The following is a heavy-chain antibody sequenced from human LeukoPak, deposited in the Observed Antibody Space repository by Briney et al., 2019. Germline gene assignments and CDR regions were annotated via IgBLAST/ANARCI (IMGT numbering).Heavy chain of an antibody. J-gene: IGHJ5*02. Sequence: GASVKVSCKASGYTFTSYGFSWVRQAPGQGLEWMGLISAYNGNTNYEQKLQRRGAKTTDTSTSTAYVELRSLRSDDTAVYYCARPMIRDVVVPAATWFDPWGQGTLVTVSS. CDR1: GYTFTSYG. CDR2: ISAYNGNT. CDR3: ARPMIRDVVVPAATWFDP. V-gene: IGHV1-18*01. D-gene: IGHD2-2*01.